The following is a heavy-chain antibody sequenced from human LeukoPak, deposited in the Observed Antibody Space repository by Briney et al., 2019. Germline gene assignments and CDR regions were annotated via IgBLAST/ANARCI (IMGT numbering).Heavy chain of an antibody. V-gene: IGHV4-59*12. CDR3: ARGLRRWYNWFDP. CDR2: IYYSGST. Sequence: SETLSPTCTVSGGSISSYYWSWIRQPPGKGLEWIGNIYYSGSTNYNPSLKSRVTISVDTSKNQFSLKLSSVTAADTAVYYCARGLRRWYNWFDPWGQGTLVTVSS. CDR1: GGSISSYY. J-gene: IGHJ5*02. D-gene: IGHD4-23*01.